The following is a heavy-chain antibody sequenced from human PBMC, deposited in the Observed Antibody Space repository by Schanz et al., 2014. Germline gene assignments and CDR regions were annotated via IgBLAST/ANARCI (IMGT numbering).Heavy chain of an antibody. J-gene: IGHJ4*02. Sequence: EVQLLESGGGLIQPGGSLRLSCAASGFGFSSYSMNWVRQAPGKGLEWVSYITYNGGTIYYADSVKGRFTISRDNAKNSLYLEMNSLRAEDTAVYYCVRDSFFAFDYWGQGTLVTVSS. D-gene: IGHD3-3*01. V-gene: IGHV3-48*01. CDR3: VRDSFFAFDY. CDR2: ITYNGGTI. CDR1: GFGFSSYS.